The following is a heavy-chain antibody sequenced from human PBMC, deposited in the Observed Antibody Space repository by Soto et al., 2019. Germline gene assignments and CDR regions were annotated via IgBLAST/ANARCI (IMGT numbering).Heavy chain of an antibody. CDR3: AREGFRRGTTSCVPDY. CDR2: INHDGGEK. J-gene: IGHJ4*02. CDR1: GFTLNKYW. D-gene: IGHD2-2*01. Sequence: EVQLVESGGGLVQPGGSLRLSCAAAGFTLNKYWMSWVRQAPGKGLEWVANINHDGGEKFYVDSVKGRFTISRDNAKSSLYLQMNSLRDEDTAVYYCAREGFRRGTTSCVPDYWGQGTLVTVSS. V-gene: IGHV3-7*03.